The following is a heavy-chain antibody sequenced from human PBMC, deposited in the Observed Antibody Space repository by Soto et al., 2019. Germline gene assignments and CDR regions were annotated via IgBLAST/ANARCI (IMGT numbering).Heavy chain of an antibody. J-gene: IGHJ6*03. D-gene: IGHD2-15*01. Sequence: GASVKVSCKASGYTFTSYGISWVRQAPGQGLEWMGRIIPILGIANYAQKFQGRVTITADKSTSTAYMELSSLRSEDTAVYYCAREYCSGGSCYSTYYYYYMDVWGKGTTVTVSS. CDR2: IIPILGIA. V-gene: IGHV1-69*04. CDR1: GYTFTSYG. CDR3: AREYCSGGSCYSTYYYYYMDV.